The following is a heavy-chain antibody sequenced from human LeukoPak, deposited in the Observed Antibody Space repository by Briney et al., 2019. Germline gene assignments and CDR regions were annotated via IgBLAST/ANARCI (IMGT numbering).Heavy chain of an antibody. CDR2: IYYSGST. Sequence: SETLSLTCTVSGGSISSGGYYWSWIRQHPGKGLEWIGYIYYSGSTYYNPSLKSRVTISVDTSKNQFSLTLSSVTAADTAVYYCARDSYDSSGYAKTDAFDIWGQGTMVTVSS. J-gene: IGHJ3*02. D-gene: IGHD3-22*01. V-gene: IGHV4-31*03. CDR1: GGSISSGGYY. CDR3: ARDSYDSSGYAKTDAFDI.